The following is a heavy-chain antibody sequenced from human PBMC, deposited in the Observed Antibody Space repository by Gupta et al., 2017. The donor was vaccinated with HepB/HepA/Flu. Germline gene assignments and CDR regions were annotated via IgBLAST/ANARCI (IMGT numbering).Heavy chain of an antibody. CDR2: IRTKADSYAT. CDR3: ATSTVTARQNYYFYSMDV. D-gene: IGHD4-17*01. Sequence: EVQLVESGGGLVQPGGSLKLSCAASGFTFSASVRQWVRQASGQGLEWVGRIRTKADSYATAYAASVTGRFTISRDDSKNTAFLQMNSLKTEDTAVYYCATSTVTARQNYYFYSMDVWGQETTVSVSS. J-gene: IGHJ6*02. V-gene: IGHV3-73*01. CDR1: GFTFSASV.